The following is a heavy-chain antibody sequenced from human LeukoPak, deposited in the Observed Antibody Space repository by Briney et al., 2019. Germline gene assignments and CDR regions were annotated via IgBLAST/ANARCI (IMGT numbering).Heavy chain of an antibody. CDR1: GFTFSDYY. D-gene: IGHD3-22*01. Sequence: GGSLRLSCAASGFTFSDYYMSWIRQAPGKGLEWVSYISSSGSTIYYADSVKGRFTISRDNSKNTLYLQMNSLRAEDTAVYYCAKDRGSSGYYPVWFDPWGQGTLVTVSS. CDR3: AKDRGSSGYYPVWFDP. CDR2: ISSSGSTI. V-gene: IGHV3-11*01. J-gene: IGHJ5*02.